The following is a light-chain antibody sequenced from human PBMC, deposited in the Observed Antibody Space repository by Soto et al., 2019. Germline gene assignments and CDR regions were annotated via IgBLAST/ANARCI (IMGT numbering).Light chain of an antibody. CDR1: QGISSN. V-gene: IGKV3-15*01. J-gene: IGKJ5*01. CDR2: SAS. CDR3: QHCGSSPLT. Sequence: ELLMTQSPAPLSVSPGERANLSCRVSQGISSNLAWYQQKPGKVPRLLIYSASTWPAGIPARFSGSGSETDFSLTICRLEPEDFAVYYCQHCGSSPLTFGQGTRLEIK.